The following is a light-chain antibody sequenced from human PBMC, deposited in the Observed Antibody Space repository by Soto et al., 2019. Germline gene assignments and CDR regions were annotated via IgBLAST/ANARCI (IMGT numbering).Light chain of an antibody. J-gene: IGKJ1*01. CDR3: QHFVNSLTWT. CDR2: GAS. CDR1: QSVSSTY. V-gene: IGKV3-20*01. Sequence: EIVFTQSPGTPSLSPGERATPSCKALQSVSSTYLIWYQQKPGQAPRLLIYGASSRATGVPGRFSGGGSGTDFTLTISRLEPEDFAVYYCQHFVNSLTWTFGQGTKVDI.